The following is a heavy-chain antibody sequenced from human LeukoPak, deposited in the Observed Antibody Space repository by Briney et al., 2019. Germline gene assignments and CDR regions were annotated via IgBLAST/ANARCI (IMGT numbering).Heavy chain of an antibody. CDR3: AGVTRSLGFDP. D-gene: IGHD3-16*01. CDR2: IIPIFGTA. V-gene: IGHV1-69*13. J-gene: IGHJ5*02. Sequence: SVKVSCKASGGTFSSFAISWVRQAPGQGLEWMGGIIPIFGTANYAQKFQGRVTITADESTSTAYMELSSLRSEDTAVYYCAGVTRSLGFDPWGQGTLVTVSS. CDR1: GGTFSSFA.